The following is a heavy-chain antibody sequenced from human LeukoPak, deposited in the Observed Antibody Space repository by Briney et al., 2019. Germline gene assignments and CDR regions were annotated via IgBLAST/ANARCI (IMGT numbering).Heavy chain of an antibody. V-gene: IGHV3-48*03. CDR3: AREYRAFVVVPAASGWFDP. Sequence: GGSLRPSCAASGFTFSSYEMNWVRQAPGKGLEWVSYISSSGSTIYYADSVKGRFTISRDNAKNSLYLQMNSLRAEDTAVYYCAREYRAFVVVPAASGWFDPWGQGTLVTVSS. J-gene: IGHJ5*02. D-gene: IGHD2-2*01. CDR2: ISSSGSTI. CDR1: GFTFSSYE.